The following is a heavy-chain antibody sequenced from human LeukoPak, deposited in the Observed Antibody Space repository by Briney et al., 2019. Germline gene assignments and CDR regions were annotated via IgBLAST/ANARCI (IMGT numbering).Heavy chain of an antibody. Sequence: PSETLSLTCTVSGGSISSYYWSWIRQPPGKGLEWIGYIYYSGSTNYNPSLKSRVTISVDTSKNQFSLKQSSVTAADTAVYYYARGYSGSNRQIDPWGQGTLVTVSS. CDR3: ARGYSGSNRQIDP. V-gene: IGHV4-59*08. CDR2: IYYSGST. D-gene: IGHD1-26*01. CDR1: GGSISSYY. J-gene: IGHJ5*02.